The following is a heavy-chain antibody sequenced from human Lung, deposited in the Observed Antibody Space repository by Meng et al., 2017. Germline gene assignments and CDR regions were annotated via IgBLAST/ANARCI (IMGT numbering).Heavy chain of an antibody. J-gene: IGHJ4*02. Sequence: RRRRRPSGPMSPPYAVSGASIRSGNWWRWVRQPPGKGLEWIGEIYHSGSTNYNPSLKSQVTISVDKSKNQFSLKLSSVTAADTAVYYCARRGLWLDPQNFDYWGQGTLVTVSS. V-gene: IGHV4-4*02. CDR2: IYHSGST. D-gene: IGHD6-19*01. CDR3: ARRGLWLDPQNFDY. CDR1: GASIRSGNW.